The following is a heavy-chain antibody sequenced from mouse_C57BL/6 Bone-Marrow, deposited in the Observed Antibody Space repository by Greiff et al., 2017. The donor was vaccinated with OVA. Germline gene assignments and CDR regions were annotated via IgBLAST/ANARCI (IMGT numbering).Heavy chain of an antibody. V-gene: IGHV1-76*01. J-gene: IGHJ2*01. CDR1: GYTFTDYY. CDR3: ARGYDYDY. D-gene: IGHD2-4*01. CDR2: IYPGSGNT. Sequence: QVQLQQSGAELVRPGASVKLSCKASGYTFTDYYINWVKQRPGQGLEWISRIYPGSGNTYYNEKFKGKATLTAEKSSSTAYMQLSSLTSEDSAVYFCARGYDYDYWGQVTTLTVSS.